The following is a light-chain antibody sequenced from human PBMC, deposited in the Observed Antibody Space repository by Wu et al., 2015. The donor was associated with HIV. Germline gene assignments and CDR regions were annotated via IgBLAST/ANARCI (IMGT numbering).Light chain of an antibody. Sequence: EIVLTQSPATLSLSPGGRATLSCRASQSVSSNLAWYQQKPGQAPRLLIYGASTRATGIPARFSGSGSGTEFTLTISSMQSEDFAVYYCQQYNNWPQTFGQGTKLEIK. J-gene: IGKJ2*01. CDR1: QSVSSN. CDR3: QQYNNWPQT. CDR2: GAS. V-gene: IGKV3-15*01.